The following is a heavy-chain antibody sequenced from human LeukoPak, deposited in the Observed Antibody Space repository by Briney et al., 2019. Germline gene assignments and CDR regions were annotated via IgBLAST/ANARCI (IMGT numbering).Heavy chain of an antibody. CDR3: ARVESTLWFGELSPYYFDY. V-gene: IGHV1-18*01. CDR1: GYTSTSYG. CDR2: ISAYNGNT. Sequence: GASVKVSCKASGYTSTSYGISWVRQAPGQGLEWMGWISAYNGNTNYAQKLQGRVTMTTDTSTSTAYMELRSLRSDDTAVYYCARVESTLWFGELSPYYFDYWGQGTLVTVSS. J-gene: IGHJ4*02. D-gene: IGHD3-10*01.